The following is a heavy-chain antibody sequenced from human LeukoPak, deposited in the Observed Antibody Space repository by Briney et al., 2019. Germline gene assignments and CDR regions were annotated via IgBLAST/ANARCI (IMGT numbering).Heavy chain of an antibody. Sequence: SETLSLTCAVYGGSFSGYYWSWIRQPPGRGLEWIGEINHSGSTNYNPSLKSRVTISVDTSKNQFSLKLSSVTAADTAVYYCARALPKLGYCSSTSCYAVYFDYWGQGTLVTVSS. CDR3: ARALPKLGYCSSTSCYAVYFDY. CDR1: GGSFSGYY. D-gene: IGHD2-2*01. CDR2: INHSGST. V-gene: IGHV4-34*01. J-gene: IGHJ4*02.